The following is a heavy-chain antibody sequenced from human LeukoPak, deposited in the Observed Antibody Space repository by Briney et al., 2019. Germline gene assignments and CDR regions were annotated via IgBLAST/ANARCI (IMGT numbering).Heavy chain of an antibody. CDR1: GYTFTSFG. CDR3: ARAPLDEYGMDV. D-gene: IGHD3/OR15-3a*01. CDR2: ISTSSDQR. V-gene: IGHV1-18*01. J-gene: IGHJ6*02. Sequence: ASVKVSCKASGYTFTSFGIAWVRQAPGQGLEWVGWISTSSDQRRYAHMLQDRVTMTTDTSTSTAYMELSRLRSDDTAVYYCARAPLDEYGMDVWGQGTTVTVSS.